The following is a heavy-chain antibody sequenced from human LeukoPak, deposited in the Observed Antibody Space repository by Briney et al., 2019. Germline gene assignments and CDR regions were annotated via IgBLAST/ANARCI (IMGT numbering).Heavy chain of an antibody. CDR2: ISYDGSNK. Sequence: GGSLRLSCAASGVTLSSFAMSWARQAPGKGLEWVAVISYDGSNKYYADSVKGRFTISRDNSKNTLYLQMNSLRTEDTAVYYCAKGRVGANGYYYYGMDVWGQGTTVTVSS. CDR1: GVTLSSFA. CDR3: AKGRVGANGYYYYGMDV. J-gene: IGHJ6*02. V-gene: IGHV3-30*18. D-gene: IGHD1-26*01.